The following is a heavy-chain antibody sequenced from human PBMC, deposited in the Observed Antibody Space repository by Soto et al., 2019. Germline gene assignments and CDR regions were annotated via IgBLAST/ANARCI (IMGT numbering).Heavy chain of an antibody. CDR2: IYTSGST. D-gene: IGHD1-26*01. CDR1: GDSRSKYY. Sequence: PSETLSLTCTVSGDSRSKYYWSWIRQPAGKGLEWIGRIYTSGSTNYNPSLKSRVNMSIDTSNNHFSLNLKSVTAADAAVYYCARTVGAAYYFDFWGQGALVTVSS. CDR3: ARTVGAAYYFDF. V-gene: IGHV4-4*07. J-gene: IGHJ4*02.